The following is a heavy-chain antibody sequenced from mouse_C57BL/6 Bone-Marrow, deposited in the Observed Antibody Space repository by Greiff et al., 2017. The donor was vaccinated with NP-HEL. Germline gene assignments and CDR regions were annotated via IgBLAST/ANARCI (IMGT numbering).Heavy chain of an antibody. CDR3: ARHAYYYGGSYVGFAY. D-gene: IGHD1-1*01. V-gene: IGHV5-6*01. CDR1: GFTFSSYG. J-gene: IGHJ3*01. Sequence: EVKLVESGGDLVKPGGSLKLSCAASGFTFSSYGMSWVRQTPDKRLEWVETISSGGSYTYYPDSVKGRFTFSRANAQNTLHQKMSSLKSEYTAMYSCARHAYYYGGSYVGFAYWGQGTLVTVSA. CDR2: ISSGGSYT.